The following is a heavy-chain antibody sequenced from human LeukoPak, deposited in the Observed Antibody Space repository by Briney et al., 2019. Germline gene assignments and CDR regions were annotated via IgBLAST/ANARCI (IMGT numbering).Heavy chain of an antibody. CDR2: ISSSSSYI. CDR3: AKDPTHFRVWDDYDNTRLNY. J-gene: IGHJ4*02. CDR1: GFTFSSCS. Sequence: PGGSLRLSCAASGFTFSSCSMSWARQAPGKGLEWVSSISSSSSYIYYADSVKGRFTISRDNSKNTVYLQMNSLRAEDTAVYYCAKDPTHFRVWDDYDNTRLNYWGQGTLVTVSS. D-gene: IGHD3-22*01. V-gene: IGHV3-21*01.